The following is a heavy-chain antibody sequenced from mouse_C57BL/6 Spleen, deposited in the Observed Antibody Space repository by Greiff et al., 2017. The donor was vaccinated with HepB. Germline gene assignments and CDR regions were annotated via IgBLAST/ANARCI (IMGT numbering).Heavy chain of an antibody. J-gene: IGHJ3*01. Sequence: QVQLQQPGAELVKPGASVKLSCTASGYTFTSYWMPWVKQRPGQGLEWIGMINPNSGSTNYNEKFKSKSTLSVDKSSSTAYLQLSSLTSEDSAAYYCARVELGNRDGFAYWGQGTLVTVSS. D-gene: IGHD2-14*01. CDR2: INPNSGST. CDR1: GYTFTSYW. V-gene: IGHV1-64*01. CDR3: ARVELGNRDGFAY.